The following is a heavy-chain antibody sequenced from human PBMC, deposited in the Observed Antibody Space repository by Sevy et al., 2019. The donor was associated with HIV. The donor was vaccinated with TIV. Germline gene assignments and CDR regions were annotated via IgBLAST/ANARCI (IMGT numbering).Heavy chain of an antibody. V-gene: IGHV3-30*02. D-gene: IGHD2-21*01. CDR3: AKEKGGSYCGGDCYKAFDI. CDR2: IRYDGSNK. Sequence: GGSLRLSCPASGFTFSSYGMHWVRQAPGKGLEWVAFIRYDGSNKYYADSVKGRFTISRDNSKNTLYLQMNSLRAEDKAVYYCAKEKGGSYCGGDCYKAFDIWGQGTMVTVSS. CDR1: GFTFSSYG. J-gene: IGHJ3*02.